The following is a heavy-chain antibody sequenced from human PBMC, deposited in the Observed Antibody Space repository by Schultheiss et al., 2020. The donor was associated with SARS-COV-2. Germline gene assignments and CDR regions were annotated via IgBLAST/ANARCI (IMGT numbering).Heavy chain of an antibody. D-gene: IGHD2-2*01. CDR2: ISAYNGNT. Sequence: ASVKVSCKASGYTFTSYGISWVRQAPGQGLEWMGWISAYNGNTNYAQKLQGRVTMTTDTSTSTAYMELRSLRSDDTAVYYCARGHSECSSTSCPGGYWGQGTLVTVSS. J-gene: IGHJ4*02. CDR3: ARGHSECSSTSCPGGY. V-gene: IGHV1-18*01. CDR1: GYTFTSYG.